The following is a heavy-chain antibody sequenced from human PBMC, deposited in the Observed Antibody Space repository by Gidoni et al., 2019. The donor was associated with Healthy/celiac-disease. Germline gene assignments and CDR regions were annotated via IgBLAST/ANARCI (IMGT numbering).Heavy chain of an antibody. J-gene: IGHJ6*04. V-gene: IGHV3-30*18. Sequence: QVQLVESGGGVVQPGRSLRLSCAASGFTFSSYGMHWVRQAPGKGLEWVAVISYDGSNKYYADAVKGRFTISRDNSKNTLYLQMNSLRAEDTAVYYCAKGRIGGAGGPYYYYYYGMDVWGKGTTVTVSS. CDR2: ISYDGSNK. CDR1: GFTFSSYG. D-gene: IGHD6-13*01. CDR3: AKGRIGGAGGPYYYYYYGMDV.